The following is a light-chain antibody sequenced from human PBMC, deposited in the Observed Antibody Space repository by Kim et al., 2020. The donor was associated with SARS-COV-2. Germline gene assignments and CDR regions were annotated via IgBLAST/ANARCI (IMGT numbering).Light chain of an antibody. CDR3: SSYTSSSTSHYV. CDR1: SSDVGGYNY. J-gene: IGLJ1*01. V-gene: IGLV2-14*01. CDR2: DVS. Sequence: QSALTQPASVSGSPGQSLTISCTGTSSDVGGYNYVSWYQQHPGKAPKLMIYDVSKRPSGVSNRFSGSKSGNTASLTISGLQAEDEADYYCSSYTSSSTSHYVFGTGTKVTVL.